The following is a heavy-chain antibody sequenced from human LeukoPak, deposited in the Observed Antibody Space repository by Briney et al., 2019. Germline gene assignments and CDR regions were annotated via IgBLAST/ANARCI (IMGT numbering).Heavy chain of an antibody. CDR1: GYTFTSYG. D-gene: IGHD2-2*02. J-gene: IGHJ4*02. CDR3: ARGMQLLYDY. CDR2: ISVNNDNT. Sequence: ASVKVSCKASGYTFTSYGISWVRQAPGQGLEWMGWISVNNDNTYYTQKLQGRVTMTTDTSTSTAYMELRSLRSDDTAVYYCARGMQLLYDYWGQGTLVTVSS. V-gene: IGHV1-18*01.